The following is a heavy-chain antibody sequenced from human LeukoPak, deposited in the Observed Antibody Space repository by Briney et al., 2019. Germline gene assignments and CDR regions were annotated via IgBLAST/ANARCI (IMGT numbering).Heavy chain of an antibody. J-gene: IGHJ6*03. D-gene: IGHD2-2*01. CDR2: INHSGST. V-gene: IGHV4-34*01. Sequence: PSETLSLTCAVYGGSFSGYYWSWIRQPPGKGLEWIGEINHSGSTNYNPSLKSRVTISVDTSKNQFSLQLNSVTPEDTAVYYCARSPFYCSSTSCQGYMDVWGKGTTVTVSS. CDR1: GGSFSGYY. CDR3: ARSPFYCSSTSCQGYMDV.